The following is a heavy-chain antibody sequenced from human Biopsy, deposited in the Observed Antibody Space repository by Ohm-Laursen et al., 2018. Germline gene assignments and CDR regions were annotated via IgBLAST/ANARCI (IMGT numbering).Heavy chain of an antibody. D-gene: IGHD3-3*01. CDR1: GGSVSSGDYY. V-gene: IGHV4-61*08. CDR3: ARTPRDSFWSGSYKRGLWFDP. J-gene: IGHJ5*02. Sequence: SDTLSLTWTVSGGSVSSGDYYWTWIRQTPGKGLEWIGHVYNGGITNYNPSLKSRVTISKDTSKNQFSLQLSSVTAADTAVYYCARTPRDSFWSGSYKRGLWFDPWGQGTLVTVSS. CDR2: VYNGGIT.